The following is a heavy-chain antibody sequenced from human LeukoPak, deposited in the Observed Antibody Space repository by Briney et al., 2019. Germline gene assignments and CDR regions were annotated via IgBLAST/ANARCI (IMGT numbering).Heavy chain of an antibody. J-gene: IGHJ4*02. CDR3: ASGDLTAFLELLIDY. Sequence: PGRSLRLSCAAAGFTFNNHAVHWVRQAPGKGLEWVAVISYHGGDKYYADSVKGRFTISRDNSKNTLDLQMNSLRAEDTAVYYCASGDLTAFLELLIDYWGQGTLVTVSS. CDR1: GFTFNNHA. D-gene: IGHD4-17*01. V-gene: IGHV3-30*04. CDR2: ISYHGGDK.